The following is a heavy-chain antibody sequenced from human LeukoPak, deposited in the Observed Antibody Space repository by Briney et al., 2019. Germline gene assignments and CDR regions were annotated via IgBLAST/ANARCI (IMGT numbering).Heavy chain of an antibody. CDR2: IRYDGSNK. D-gene: IGHD2-8*01. CDR3: AKDNRVSGVYMDV. J-gene: IGHJ6*03. Sequence: PGGSLRLSCAASGFTLSSYGMHWVRQAPGKGLEWVAFIRYDGSNKYYADSVKGRFTISRDNSKNTLHLQMNSLRAEDTAVYYCAKDNRVSGVYMDVWGKGTTVTISS. CDR1: GFTLSSYG. V-gene: IGHV3-30*02.